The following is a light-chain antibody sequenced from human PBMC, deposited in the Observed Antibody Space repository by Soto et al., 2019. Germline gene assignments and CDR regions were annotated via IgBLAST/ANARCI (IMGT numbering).Light chain of an antibody. CDR1: QSISSW. J-gene: IGKJ1*01. V-gene: IGKV1-5*01. CDR2: DAS. CDR3: KQCNSYPWT. Sequence: IQMTQSPSTLSASVGDRVTITCRASQSISSWLAWYQQKPGKAPKLLIYDASSLESGVPSRFSGSGSGTEFTLTIRSLQPDDFATYYCKQCNSYPWTFGQGTKVDI.